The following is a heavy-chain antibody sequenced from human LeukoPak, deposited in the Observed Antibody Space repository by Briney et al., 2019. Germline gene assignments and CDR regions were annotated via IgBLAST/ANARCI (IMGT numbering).Heavy chain of an antibody. J-gene: IGHJ4*02. Sequence: GGPLRLSCAVSGFTFSIYAMAWVRQAPGKGLEWVSGISDQTYYADSVRGRFTISRDNSKNTLYLQMNSLRAEDTAVYYCARGAKDSSSWSFDYWGQGTLVTVSS. D-gene: IGHD6-13*01. CDR3: ARGAKDSSSWSFDY. CDR1: GFTFSIYA. CDR2: ISDQT. V-gene: IGHV3-23*01.